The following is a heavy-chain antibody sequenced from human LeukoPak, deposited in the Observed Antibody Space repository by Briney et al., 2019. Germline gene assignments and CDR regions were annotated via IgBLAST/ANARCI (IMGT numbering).Heavy chain of an antibody. CDR3: ARSMRDPSWFDP. D-gene: IGHD6-6*01. Sequence: GGSLRLSCAASGFTFSSYEMNWVRQGPGKGLEWVSYISSSGSTIYYADSVKGRFTISRHNSKNTLYLQMNSLRAEDTAVYYCARSMRDPSWFDPWGQGTLVTVSS. V-gene: IGHV3-48*03. CDR1: GFTFSSYE. CDR2: ISSSGSTI. J-gene: IGHJ5*02.